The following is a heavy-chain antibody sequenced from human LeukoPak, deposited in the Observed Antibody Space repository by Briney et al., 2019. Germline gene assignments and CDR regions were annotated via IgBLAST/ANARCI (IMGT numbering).Heavy chain of an antibody. D-gene: IGHD4-23*01. J-gene: IGHJ4*02. V-gene: IGHV1-2*02. Sequence: ASVKVSCKASGYTFTGYYMHWVRQAPGQGLEWMGWINPNSGGTNYAQKFQGRVTMTRDTSISTAYMELSRLRSDDTAVYYCARASGGNSVFDYWGQGTLVTVSS. CDR3: ARASGGNSVFDY. CDR2: INPNSGGT. CDR1: GYTFTGYY.